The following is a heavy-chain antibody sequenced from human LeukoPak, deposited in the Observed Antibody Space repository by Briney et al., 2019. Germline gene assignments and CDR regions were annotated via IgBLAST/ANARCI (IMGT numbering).Heavy chain of an antibody. J-gene: IGHJ4*02. D-gene: IGHD1-26*01. V-gene: IGHV3-33*01. Sequence: GESLRLSCAASGFIFSTYGMHWVRQAPGKGLEWVAVIWFDGSDKFYADSVKGRFTISRDYSKNTLYLQMDSLRVDDTAIYYCAREAGGGRYFRTLDYWGQGTLVTVSS. CDR1: GFIFSTYG. CDR2: IWFDGSDK. CDR3: AREAGGGRYFRTLDY.